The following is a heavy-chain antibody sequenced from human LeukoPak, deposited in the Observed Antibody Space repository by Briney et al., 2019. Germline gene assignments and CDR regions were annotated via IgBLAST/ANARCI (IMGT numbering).Heavy chain of an antibody. CDR1: GASIRSYY. CDR3: ARGGSNFDF. CDR2: ISSSGSA. Sequence: SETLSLTCTVSGASIRSYYWSWIRHPAGRGLEWIGRISSSGSANYNPSLKSRVTMSVDTSKSQFSLNLSSVTAADTAVYYCARGGSNFDFWGQGTLVTASS. J-gene: IGHJ4*02. V-gene: IGHV4-4*07.